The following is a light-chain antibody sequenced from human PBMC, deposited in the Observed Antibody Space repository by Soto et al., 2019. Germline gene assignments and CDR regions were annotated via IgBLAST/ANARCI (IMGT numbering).Light chain of an antibody. CDR1: QSVSSN. J-gene: IGKJ1*01. CDR3: QQYNNWWT. CDR2: GAS. Sequence: EIVMTQSPATLSGSPGERATLSCRASQSVSSNLAWYQQKPGQAPRLLIYGASTRATGIPARFSGSGSGTEFTLTISSLQSEDFAVYCCQQYNNWWTFGQGTKVDIK. V-gene: IGKV3-15*01.